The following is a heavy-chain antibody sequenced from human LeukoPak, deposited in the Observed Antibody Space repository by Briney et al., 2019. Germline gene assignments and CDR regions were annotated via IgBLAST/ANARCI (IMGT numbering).Heavy chain of an antibody. J-gene: IGHJ5*02. Sequence: SETLSLTCTVSGGSISSYYWSWIRQPPGKGLEWIVYIYYSENTNYNPSRKRRVTISVDTSKNQFSLKLSSVTAADTAMYYCARGMGGNWFDPWGQGTLVTVSS. D-gene: IGHD2-8*01. CDR2: IYYSENT. CDR1: GGSISSYY. CDR3: ARGMGGNWFDP. V-gene: IGHV4-59*01.